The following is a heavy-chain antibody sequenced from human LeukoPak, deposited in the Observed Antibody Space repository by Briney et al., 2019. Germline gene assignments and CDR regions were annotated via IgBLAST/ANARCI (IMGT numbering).Heavy chain of an antibody. J-gene: IGHJ3*02. D-gene: IGHD1-20*01. Sequence: PSETLSLTCTVSGGSISSSSYYWGWIRQPPGKGLEWIGSIYYSGSTYYNPSLKSRVTISVDTSKNQFSLKLSSVTAADTAVYYCASWSSRITGTHDAFDIWGQGTMVTVSS. CDR1: GGSISSSSYY. CDR2: IYYSGST. CDR3: ASWSSRITGTHDAFDI. V-gene: IGHV4-39*07.